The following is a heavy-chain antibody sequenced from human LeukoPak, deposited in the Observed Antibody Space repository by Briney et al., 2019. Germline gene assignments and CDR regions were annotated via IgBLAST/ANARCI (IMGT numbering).Heavy chain of an antibody. D-gene: IGHD3-3*01. CDR1: GYTFTSYA. Sequence: ASVKVSCKASGYTFTSYAMNWVRQAPGQGLEWMGCSNTNTGNPTYSQGFTGRFVFSLDTSVSTAYPQISSLKAEDTAVYYCARGYYDFWKYYYYYMDVWGKGTTVTVSS. V-gene: IGHV7-4-1*02. J-gene: IGHJ6*03. CDR2: SNTNTGNP. CDR3: ARGYYDFWKYYYYYMDV.